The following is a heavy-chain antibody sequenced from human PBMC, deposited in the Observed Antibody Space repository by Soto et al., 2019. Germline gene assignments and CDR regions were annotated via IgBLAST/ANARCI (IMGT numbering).Heavy chain of an antibody. CDR3: TSLDYSRPAGMYSRYDGPNDN. D-gene: IGHD5-12*01. V-gene: IGHV3-73*02. CDR1: GFSFSGSA. J-gene: IGHJ4*02. Sequence: EVQLVESGGGLVQPGGSLKLSCAASGFSFSGSAIHWVRQASGKGLEWVGRIRKQADSYATTYAASVKGRFTISRDDSNNTAYLHMGGLTHEDTAVYYCTSLDYSRPAGMYSRYDGPNDNWGQGNLVTVSS. CDR2: IRKQADSYAT.